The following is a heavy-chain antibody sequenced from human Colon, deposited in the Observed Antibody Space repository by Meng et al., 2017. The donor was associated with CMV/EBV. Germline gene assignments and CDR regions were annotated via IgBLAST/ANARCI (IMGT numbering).Heavy chain of an antibody. J-gene: IGHJ6*02. CDR3: ARVGPSFSNIFYYYSLDV. CDR1: GGSFSSYY. V-gene: IGHV4-59*01. Sequence: GSLRLSCTVSGGSFSSYYWSWIRQSPGTGLEWIGHIYHTGITNYNPSLKSRVTISIDTSTNQYSLKLSSVTAADTAVYYCARVGPSFSNIFYYYSLDVWGQGTTVTVSS. D-gene: IGHD2/OR15-2a*01. CDR2: IYHTGIT.